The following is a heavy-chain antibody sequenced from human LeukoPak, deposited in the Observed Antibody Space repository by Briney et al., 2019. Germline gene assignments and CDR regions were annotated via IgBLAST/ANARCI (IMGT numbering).Heavy chain of an antibody. CDR1: GGSVSSYY. CDR3: ASAYCGGDCSMAYFQH. Sequence: SETLSLTCTVSGGSVSSYYLSWIRQPPGKGLEWIGYIYYSGSTNYNPSLKSRVTISVDTSKNQFSLKLSSVTAADTAVYYCASAYCGGDCSMAYFQHWGQGTLVTVSS. J-gene: IGHJ1*01. D-gene: IGHD2-21*02. V-gene: IGHV4-59*02. CDR2: IYYSGST.